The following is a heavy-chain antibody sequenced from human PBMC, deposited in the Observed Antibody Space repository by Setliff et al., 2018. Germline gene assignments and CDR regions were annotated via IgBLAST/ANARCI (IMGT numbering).Heavy chain of an antibody. V-gene: IGHV1-18*01. CDR2: ISGYNGYT. CDR1: GYTFTTYA. Sequence: ASVKVSCKASGYTFTTYAMGWMRQAPGQRLEWMGWISGYNGYTVYAQKLQGRVTLTTDTSTGTAYMEVRSLRSDDTAQYYCVRDRAAIVVGPPTAAFDIWGQGTMVTVSS. D-gene: IGHD2-2*01. CDR3: VRDRAAIVVGPPTAAFDI. J-gene: IGHJ3*02.